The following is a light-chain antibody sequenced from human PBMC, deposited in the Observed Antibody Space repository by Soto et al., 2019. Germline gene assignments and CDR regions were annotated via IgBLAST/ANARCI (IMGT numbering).Light chain of an antibody. CDR2: AAS. CDR3: QQSYSTPRT. Sequence: DIRMTQSPSSLSASVGDRVTITCRAGQTINTNLNWYQHKPGKAPKLLIYAASSLQSGVPSRFSGSGSGTDFTLTISSLQPEDFATYYCQQSYSTPRTFGQGTKLEIK. J-gene: IGKJ2*01. V-gene: IGKV1-39*01. CDR1: QTINTN.